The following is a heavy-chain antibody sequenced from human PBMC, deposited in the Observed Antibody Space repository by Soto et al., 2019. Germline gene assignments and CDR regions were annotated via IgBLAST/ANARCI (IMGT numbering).Heavy chain of an antibody. CDR3: ARAYCGGDCPAYYFDY. CDR1: GGSISSYY. J-gene: IGHJ4*02. CDR2: IYYSGST. Sequence: SETLSLTCTVSGGSISSYYWSWIRQPPGKGLEWVGYIYYSGSTNYNPSLKSRVTISVDTSKNQFSLKLSSVTAADTAVYYCARAYCGGDCPAYYFDYWGQGTLVTV. D-gene: IGHD2-21*02. V-gene: IGHV4-59*01.